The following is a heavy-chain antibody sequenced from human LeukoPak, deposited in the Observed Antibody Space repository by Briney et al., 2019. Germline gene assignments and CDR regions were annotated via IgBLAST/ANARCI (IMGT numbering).Heavy chain of an antibody. J-gene: IGHJ6*03. V-gene: IGHV4-39*07. CDR1: GGSISSSNKY. Sequence: SETLSLTCSVSGGSISSSNKYWGWIRQPPGTGLEWIGSIHYSGSTYYNPSLKSRVTISVDTSKNQFSLKLSSVTAADTAVYYCARGSYSSYMDVWGKGTTVIVSS. CDR3: ARGSYSSYMDV. D-gene: IGHD6-13*01. CDR2: IHYSGST.